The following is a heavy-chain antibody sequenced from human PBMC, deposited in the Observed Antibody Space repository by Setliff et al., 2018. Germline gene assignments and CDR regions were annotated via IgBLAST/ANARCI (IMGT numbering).Heavy chain of an antibody. D-gene: IGHD6-6*01. Sequence: GSLRLSCAASGLTFSDHYMDWVRQPPGKGLEWIGEINHRGSTNYNPSLKSRVTISIDTSKDQFSLKLISMTAADTAVYYCARGRNIAARLLDSWGQGTLVTVSS. V-gene: IGHV4-34*01. CDR1: GLTFSDHY. J-gene: IGHJ4*02. CDR3: ARGRNIAARLLDS. CDR2: INHRGST.